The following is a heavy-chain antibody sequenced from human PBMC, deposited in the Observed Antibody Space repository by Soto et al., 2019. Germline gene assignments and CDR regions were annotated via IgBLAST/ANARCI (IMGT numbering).Heavy chain of an antibody. V-gene: IGHV3-23*01. CDR3: AKDPPWTVGPLAMDV. CDR1: GFAFSTHA. D-gene: IGHD1-26*01. Sequence: GGSLRLSCVASGFAFSTHAMSWVRQAPGKGLEWVSTFSGSGGNIYYAESVKGRLTISRDDSKNTLYLQMDSLRVEDTAVYYCAKDPPWTVGPLAMDVWGQGATVTVSS. J-gene: IGHJ6*02. CDR2: FSGSGGNI.